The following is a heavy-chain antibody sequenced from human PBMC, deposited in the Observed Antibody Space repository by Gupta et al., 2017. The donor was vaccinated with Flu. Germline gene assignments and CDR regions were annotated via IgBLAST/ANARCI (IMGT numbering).Heavy chain of an antibody. Sequence: SGGSLSSKSAAWSGSRQAPARGLEWVGKAYVSGNVEFDYALSMKGRIPLTKDTAKKTVYLQLNSVTADDAAVYYCARAVHGRGCDFWGQGSPVIVST. CDR1: GGSLSSKSAA. CDR3: ARAVHGRGCDF. J-gene: IGHJ4*02. D-gene: IGHD6-19*01. V-gene: IGHV6-1*01. CDR2: AYVSGNVEF.